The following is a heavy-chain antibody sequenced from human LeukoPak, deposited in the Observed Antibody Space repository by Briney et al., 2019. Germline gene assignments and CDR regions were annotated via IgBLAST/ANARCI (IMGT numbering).Heavy chain of an antibody. CDR1: GGSISSHY. Sequence: SETLSLTCTVSGGSISSHYWSWIRQPPGKGLEWIGYIYYSGSTNYNPSLKSRATISVDTSKNQFSLKLSSVTAADTAVYYYARGPIPDYWGQGTLVTVSS. J-gene: IGHJ4*02. CDR3: ARGPIPDY. CDR2: IYYSGST. V-gene: IGHV4-59*11.